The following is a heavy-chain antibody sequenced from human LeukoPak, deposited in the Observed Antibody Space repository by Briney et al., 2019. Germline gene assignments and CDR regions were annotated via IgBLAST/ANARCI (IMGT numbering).Heavy chain of an antibody. Sequence: PGGSLRLSCAASGFTFDDYAMHWVRQAPGKGLEWVSGISWNSDSIAYADSVKGRFTISRDNAKNSLYLQMSSLRDEDTAVYYCARGRRDTQYQVFDYWGQGTLVTVSS. V-gene: IGHV3-9*01. J-gene: IGHJ4*02. D-gene: IGHD2-2*01. CDR1: GFTFDDYA. CDR3: ARGRRDTQYQVFDY. CDR2: ISWNSDSI.